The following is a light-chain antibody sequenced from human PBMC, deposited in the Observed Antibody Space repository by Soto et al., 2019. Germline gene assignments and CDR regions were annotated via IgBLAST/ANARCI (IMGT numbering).Light chain of an antibody. V-gene: IGKV3-15*01. J-gene: IGKJ2*01. Sequence: EIVMTQSPATLSVSPGERATLSCRASQSVSSTLAWHQQKRGQAPRLLIYGASTRATGIPARFSGSGSGTEFTLTISSLQSEDFAVYYCQQYNNWPYTFGQGTKLEIK. CDR1: QSVSST. CDR2: GAS. CDR3: QQYNNWPYT.